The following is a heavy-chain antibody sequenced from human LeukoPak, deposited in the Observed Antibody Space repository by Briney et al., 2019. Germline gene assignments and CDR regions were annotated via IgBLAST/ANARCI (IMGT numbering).Heavy chain of an antibody. V-gene: IGHV4-34*01. D-gene: IGHD2-2*01. Sequence: SETLSLTCTVSGGSISSYYWSWIRQPPGKGLEWIGEINHSGSTNYNPSLKSRVTISVDTSKNQFSLKLSSVTAADTAVYYCARVGSVGYCSGTSCYGGEWRNFDYWGRGTLVTVSS. J-gene: IGHJ4*02. CDR3: ARVGSVGYCSGTSCYGGEWRNFDY. CDR2: INHSGST. CDR1: GGSISSYY.